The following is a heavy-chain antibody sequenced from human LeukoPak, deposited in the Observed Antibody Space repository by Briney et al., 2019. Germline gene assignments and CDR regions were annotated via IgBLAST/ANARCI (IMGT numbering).Heavy chain of an antibody. J-gene: IGHJ4*02. CDR2: ISSSSSTI. Sequence: GGSLRLSCAASGFTFSSYGMTWVRQAPGKGLEWVSYISSSSSTIYYADSVKGRFTISRDNAKNSLYLQMNSLRAEDTAVYYCARAGGGSGSYDFDYWGQGTLVTVSS. D-gene: IGHD3-10*01. V-gene: IGHV3-48*04. CDR1: GFTFSSYG. CDR3: ARAGGGSGSYDFDY.